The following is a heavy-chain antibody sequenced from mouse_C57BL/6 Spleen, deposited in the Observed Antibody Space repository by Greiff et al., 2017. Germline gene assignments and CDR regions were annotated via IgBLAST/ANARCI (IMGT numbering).Heavy chain of an antibody. CDR2: ISSGGDYI. V-gene: IGHV5-9-1*02. CDR1: GFTFSSYA. CDR3: TRDKDYGSSPAWFAY. D-gene: IGHD1-1*01. J-gene: IGHJ3*01. Sequence: EVHLVESGEGLVKPGGSLKLSCAASGFTFSSYAMSWVRQTPEKRLEWVAYISSGGDYIYYADTVKGRFTISRDYARNTLYLQMSSLKSEDTAMYYCTRDKDYGSSPAWFAYWGQGTLVTVSA.